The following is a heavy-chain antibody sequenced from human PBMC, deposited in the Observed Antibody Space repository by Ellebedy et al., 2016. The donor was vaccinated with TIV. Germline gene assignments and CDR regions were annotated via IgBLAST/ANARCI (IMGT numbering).Heavy chain of an antibody. CDR2: IKEDGNEK. Sequence: GGSLRLSCAASGFTLSSYWMSWVRQAPGKGLEWVANIKEDGNEKYYVDSVKGRFTISRDNSNNILYLQMNSLRAEDTAVYYCAKDQVVGHSSSYYAMDVWGQGTTVTVSS. J-gene: IGHJ6*02. CDR3: AKDQVVGHSSSYYAMDV. D-gene: IGHD1-26*01. V-gene: IGHV3-7*03. CDR1: GFTLSSYW.